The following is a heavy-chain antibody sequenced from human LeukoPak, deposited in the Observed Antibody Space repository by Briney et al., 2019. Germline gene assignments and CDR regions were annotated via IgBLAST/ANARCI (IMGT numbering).Heavy chain of an antibody. CDR2: ISGSGGST. CDR3: AKDGGSVVPADTFGY. CDR1: GFTFSSYA. D-gene: IGHD2-2*01. Sequence: GGSLRLSCAAPGFTFSSYAISWVRQAPGKGLEWVSAISGSGGSTYYADSVKGRFTISRDNSKNTLYLQMNSLRAEDTAVYYCAKDGGSVVPADTFGYWGQGTLVTVSS. V-gene: IGHV3-23*01. J-gene: IGHJ4*02.